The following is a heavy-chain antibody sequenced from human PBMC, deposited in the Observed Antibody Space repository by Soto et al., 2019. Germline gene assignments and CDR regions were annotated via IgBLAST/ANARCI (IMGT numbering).Heavy chain of an antibody. J-gene: IGHJ4*02. CDR2: IYSSGSP. Sequence: QAQLQESGPGLVKPSETLSLTCTVSDGSVSSGSYYWTWIRQPPGKGLEWIEYIYSSGSPLYNPSLKSRVIISVDQSMNQFSLRLTSVTAADTAVYYCARDSLALFDSWGQGTLVTVSS. V-gene: IGHV4-61*01. CDR1: DGSVSSGSYY. D-gene: IGHD5-12*01. CDR3: ARDSLALFDS.